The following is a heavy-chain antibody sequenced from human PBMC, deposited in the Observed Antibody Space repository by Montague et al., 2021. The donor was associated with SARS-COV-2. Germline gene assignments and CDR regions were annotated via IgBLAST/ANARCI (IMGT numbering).Heavy chain of an antibody. CDR1: GGSISSYY. CDR3: ARESHYYDSSGHFDY. CDR2: IYYSGST. Sequence: SETLSLTCTVSGGSISSYYWSWIRQPPGKGLEWIGYIYYSGSTNYNPSLKSRVTISVDTSKNQFSLKLSSVTAADTAVYYCARESHYYDSSGHFDYWGQGTLVTVSS. V-gene: IGHV4-59*13. D-gene: IGHD3-22*01. J-gene: IGHJ4*02.